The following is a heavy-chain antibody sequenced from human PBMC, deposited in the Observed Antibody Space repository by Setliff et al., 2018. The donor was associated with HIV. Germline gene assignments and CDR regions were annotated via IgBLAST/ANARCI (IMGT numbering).Heavy chain of an antibody. D-gene: IGHD3-10*02. CDR3: ARERATSFDVRTLYPREYFHH. V-gene: IGHV3-30*04. CDR2: ISYDGSKK. J-gene: IGHJ1*01. Sequence: PGGSLRLSCAASGFSFSSYAMHWVRQAPGKGLEWVAVISYDGSKKYYADSVKGRFTISRDNSRYTLSLQLNSLRAEDTAVYYCARERATSFDVRTLYPREYFHHWGQGTLVTVSS. CDR1: GFSFSSYA.